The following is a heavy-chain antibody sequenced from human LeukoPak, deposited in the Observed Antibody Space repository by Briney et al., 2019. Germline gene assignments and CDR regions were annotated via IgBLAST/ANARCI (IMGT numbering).Heavy chain of an antibody. CDR2: IYTSGRT. Sequence: NPSQTLSLTCTVSAGSIISGSYDWGWIRQPAGKGLEWIGRIYTSGRTNYNPSLKSRVTISVDTSKNQFSLKLSSVTVADTAVYYCARAGYYDSSGYAFDIWGQGTMVTVSS. CDR3: ARAGYYDSSGYAFDI. J-gene: IGHJ3*02. D-gene: IGHD3-22*01. V-gene: IGHV4-61*02. CDR1: AGSIISGSYD.